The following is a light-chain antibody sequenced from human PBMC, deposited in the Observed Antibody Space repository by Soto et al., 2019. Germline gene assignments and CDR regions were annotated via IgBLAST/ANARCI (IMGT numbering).Light chain of an antibody. Sequence: DIQLTQTPSTLSASIGDRVTITFRASQSLSGWLSWYQQTPGKAPKLLISDAFRLESGVPSRFRGSGSGTEFSLTISNVQPGDSATFYCQQYASYPWTFGRGTKVDIK. V-gene: IGKV1-5*01. CDR1: QSLSGW. CDR2: DAF. CDR3: QQYASYPWT. J-gene: IGKJ1*01.